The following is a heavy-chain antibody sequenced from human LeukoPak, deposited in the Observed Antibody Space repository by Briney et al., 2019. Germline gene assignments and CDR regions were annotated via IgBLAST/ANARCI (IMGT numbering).Heavy chain of an antibody. CDR2: IYYSGST. V-gene: IGHV4-59*08. D-gene: IGHD4-17*01. J-gene: IGHJ4*02. Sequence: SETLSLTCTVSGGSISNYYWTWIRQPPGKGPEWIGDIYYSGSTNYNPSLKSRVTISVDTSKNQFSLNLSSVTAADTAVYYCARRDGDYDGAHFDYWGQGNLVTVSS. CDR3: ARRDGDYDGAHFDY. CDR1: GGSISNYY.